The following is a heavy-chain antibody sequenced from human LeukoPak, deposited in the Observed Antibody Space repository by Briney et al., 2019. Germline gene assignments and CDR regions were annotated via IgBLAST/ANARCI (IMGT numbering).Heavy chain of an antibody. CDR1: GYSFTSNW. V-gene: IGHV5-51*01. Sequence: GESLKISCKGSGYSFTSNWIAWVRQMPGEGLEWMGIFYPADSDTRYSPSFQGQVTISVDRSISSAYLQWSSLKASDSAMYYCARQSIPVTGIFDSWGQGTLVTVSS. J-gene: IGHJ4*02. D-gene: IGHD6-19*01. CDR2: FYPADSDT. CDR3: ARQSIPVTGIFDS.